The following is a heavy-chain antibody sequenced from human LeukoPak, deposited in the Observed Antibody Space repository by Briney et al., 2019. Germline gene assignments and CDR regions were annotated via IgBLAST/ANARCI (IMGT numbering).Heavy chain of an antibody. V-gene: IGHV1-2*02. Sequence: ASVKVSCKTSGYTFTGYYMHWVRQAPGQGLEWMGWINPNTGGTNYAQKFQGRVTMTSDTSISTAYMELNSLRSDDTAMYYCARAPMIVVVFPPRLDFWGQGTLVTVSS. D-gene: IGHD3-22*01. CDR2: INPNTGGT. CDR1: GYTFTGYY. CDR3: ARAPMIVVVFPPRLDF. J-gene: IGHJ4*02.